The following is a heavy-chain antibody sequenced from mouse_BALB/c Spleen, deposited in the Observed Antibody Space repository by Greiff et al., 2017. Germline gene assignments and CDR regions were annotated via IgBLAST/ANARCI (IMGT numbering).Heavy chain of an antibody. CDR1: GYTFTSYT. Sequence: QVQLQQSGAELARPGASVKMSCKASGYTFTSYTMHWVKQRPGQGLEWIGYINPSSGYTNYNQKFKDKATLTSDKSSSTAYMQLSILTSEDSAVYYCARQNYGNYDFDYWGQGTTLTVSS. V-gene: IGHV1-4*01. CDR2: INPSSGYT. CDR3: ARQNYGNYDFDY. J-gene: IGHJ2*01. D-gene: IGHD2-1*01.